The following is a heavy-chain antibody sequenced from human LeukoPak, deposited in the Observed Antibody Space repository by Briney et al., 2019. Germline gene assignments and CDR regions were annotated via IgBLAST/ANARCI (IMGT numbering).Heavy chain of an antibody. Sequence: GGSLRLSCAASGFSFSSSSMNWVRQAPGKGLEWISYISSSSSAIYYADSVKGRFTISRDNSKNTLYLQMNSLRAEDTAVYYCAKDHGDYAFDIWGQGTMVTVSS. CDR1: GFSFSSSS. V-gene: IGHV3-48*01. J-gene: IGHJ3*02. D-gene: IGHD4-17*01. CDR3: AKDHGDYAFDI. CDR2: ISSSSSAI.